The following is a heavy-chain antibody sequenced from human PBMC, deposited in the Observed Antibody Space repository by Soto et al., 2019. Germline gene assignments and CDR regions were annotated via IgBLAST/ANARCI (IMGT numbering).Heavy chain of an antibody. V-gene: IGHV1-3*01. CDR2: INAGNGNT. CDR1: GYTFTSYA. D-gene: IGHD6-13*01. Sequence: GASVKCSCKASGYTFTSYAMHWGSQAPGQRLEWMGWINAGNGNTKYSQKFQGRVNITADKSTSTAYMELSSLRSEDTAIYYCARGIYSSNRNYGMDVWGQGTTVTVSS. CDR3: ARGIYSSNRNYGMDV. J-gene: IGHJ6*02.